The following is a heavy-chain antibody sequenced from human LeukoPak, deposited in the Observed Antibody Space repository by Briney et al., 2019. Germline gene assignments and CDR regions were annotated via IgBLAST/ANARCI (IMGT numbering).Heavy chain of an antibody. V-gene: IGHV3-23*01. D-gene: IGHD1-26*01. Sequence: GGSLRLSCLTSGFTLSTNAMSWARQAPGKGLEWISGISGSGASTYYADSVKGRFTISRDDSRNTLYLQMNSLRGDDTAVYYCAKDVGKWESLHFFDYRGQGTLVTVSS. CDR2: ISGSGAST. CDR1: GFTLSTNA. J-gene: IGHJ4*02. CDR3: AKDVGKWESLHFFDY.